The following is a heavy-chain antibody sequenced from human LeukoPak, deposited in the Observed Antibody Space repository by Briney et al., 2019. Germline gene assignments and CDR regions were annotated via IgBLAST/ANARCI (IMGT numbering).Heavy chain of an antibody. Sequence: SETPSLTCTVSSDSIGSSDYYWGWIRQPPGKGLEWIGSIHFSGSTYYNPSLKNRVTISVDTSKNQFSLKVNSVTAADTAVYYCARHGGGYIDFQHWGQGTLVSVSS. V-gene: IGHV4-39*01. CDR3: ARHGGGYIDFQH. CDR2: IHFSGST. J-gene: IGHJ1*01. CDR1: SDSIGSSDYY. D-gene: IGHD5-24*01.